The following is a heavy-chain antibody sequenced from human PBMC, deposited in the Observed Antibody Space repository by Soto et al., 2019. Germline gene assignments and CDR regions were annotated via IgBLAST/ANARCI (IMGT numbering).Heavy chain of an antibody. V-gene: IGHV3-74*01. Sequence: PTGSLRLSCAFSGFSLNNYWMHWVRQRPGKGLVWVARIYRDGTTSYADSVKGRFTISRDNAKNTVSLQMNSLKDEDTAVYYCMRGNTGYGNFDYWGQGTLVTVSS. CDR1: GFSLNNYW. CDR2: IYRDGTT. J-gene: IGHJ4*02. D-gene: IGHD5-12*01. CDR3: MRGNTGYGNFDY.